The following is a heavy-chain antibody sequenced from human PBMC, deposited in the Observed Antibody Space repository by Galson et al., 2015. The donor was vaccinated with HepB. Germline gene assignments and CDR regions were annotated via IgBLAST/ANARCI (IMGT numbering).Heavy chain of an antibody. CDR1: GFTFRSYG. V-gene: IGHV3-33*02. Sequence: SLRLSCAASGFTFRSYGMHWVRQAPGKGLEWVAAIWYDGSKKTYADSAKDRFSVSRDNFKNMVFMQMNSVRAEDTAVYYCARDRPDSSSWYLGYWGQGTLVTVSS. D-gene: IGHD6-13*01. CDR2: IWYDGSKK. J-gene: IGHJ4*02. CDR3: ARDRPDSSSWYLGY.